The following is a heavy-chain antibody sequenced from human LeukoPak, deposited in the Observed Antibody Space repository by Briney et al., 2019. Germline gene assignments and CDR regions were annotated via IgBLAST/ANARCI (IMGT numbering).Heavy chain of an antibody. CDR2: INRSGST. J-gene: IGHJ4*02. CDR3: ARVKIEGDFWSGYYYITFDY. Sequence: KPSETLSLTCAVYGGSFSGYYWSWIRQPPGKGLEWIGEINRSGSTNYKPSRKSRVTISVDTSKNQFSLKLSSGTAADTAVYYCARVKIEGDFWSGYYYITFDYWGQGTLVTVSS. V-gene: IGHV4-34*01. D-gene: IGHD3-3*01. CDR1: GGSFSGYY.